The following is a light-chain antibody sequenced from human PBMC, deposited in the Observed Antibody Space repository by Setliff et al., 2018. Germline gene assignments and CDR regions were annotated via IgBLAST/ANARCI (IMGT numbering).Light chain of an antibody. J-gene: IGLJ1*01. CDR3: AAWDDSLNGPYV. CDR2: SNN. Sequence: QSVLTQPPSASGTPGRRVTISCSGSSSNIGSNTVNWYQQLPGTAPKLLIYSNNQRPSGVPDRFSGSKSGTSASLAISGLQSEDEADYYCAAWDDSLNGPYVFGTGTKGTVL. V-gene: IGLV1-44*01. CDR1: SSNIGSNT.